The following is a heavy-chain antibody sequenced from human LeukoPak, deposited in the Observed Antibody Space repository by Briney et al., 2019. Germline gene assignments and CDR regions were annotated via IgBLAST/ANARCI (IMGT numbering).Heavy chain of an antibody. D-gene: IGHD6-6*01. CDR1: GYSISSGYY. V-gene: IGHV4-38-2*02. Sequence: PSETLSLTCTVSGYSISSGYYWGWIRQPPGKGLEWIGSIYHSGSTYYNPSLKSRVTISVDTSKNQFSLKLSSVTAADTAVYYCAKAQYSSSYNWFDPWGQGTLVTVSS. CDR2: IYHSGST. CDR3: AKAQYSSSYNWFDP. J-gene: IGHJ5*02.